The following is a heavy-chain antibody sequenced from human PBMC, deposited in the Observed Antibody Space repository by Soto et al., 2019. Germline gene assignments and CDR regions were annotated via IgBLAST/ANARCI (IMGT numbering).Heavy chain of an antibody. CDR1: GVSISGSRYY. CDR3: ARGGIPPSGYGIAYAMDV. CDR2: IYYSGST. J-gene: IGHJ6*02. D-gene: IGHD1-26*01. V-gene: IGHV4-39*01. Sequence: PSETLSLTCTVSGVSISGSRYYWGWIRQPPGRGLGWIGNIYYSGSTYYTPALKSRVTLSVDTSKNQFSLNLNSVTAADTAVYYCARGGIPPSGYGIAYAMDVWGQGTTVTSP.